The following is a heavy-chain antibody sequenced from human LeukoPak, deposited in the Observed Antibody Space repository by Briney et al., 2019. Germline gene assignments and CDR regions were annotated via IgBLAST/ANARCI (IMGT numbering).Heavy chain of an antibody. V-gene: IGHV5-51*01. D-gene: IGHD2-21*02. J-gene: IGHJ5*02. Sequence: PGESLKISCKGLGYSFSSYWSAWVRQRPGKGLEWMGIIYPGGSETRYDPSFEGQVTISADRSTSTAYLQWSSLRASDTAMYYCVLPYCGGDCYSWGQGTLVTVSS. CDR2: IYPGGSET. CDR3: VLPYCGGDCYS. CDR1: GYSFSSYW.